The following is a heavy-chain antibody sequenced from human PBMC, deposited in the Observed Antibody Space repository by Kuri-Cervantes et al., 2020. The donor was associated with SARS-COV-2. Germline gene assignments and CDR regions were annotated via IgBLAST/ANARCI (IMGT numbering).Heavy chain of an antibody. CDR2: IYYSGST. Sequence: ESLKISCTVSGGSISSSSYYWGWIRQPPGKGLEWIGSIYYSGSTYYNPSLKSRVTISIDTSKTQFSLKLTSVTAADTAVYYCARSFGLRFDYWGQGVLVTVSS. V-gene: IGHV4-39*07. CDR3: ARSFGLRFDY. D-gene: IGHD3-16*01. J-gene: IGHJ4*02. CDR1: GGSISSSSYY.